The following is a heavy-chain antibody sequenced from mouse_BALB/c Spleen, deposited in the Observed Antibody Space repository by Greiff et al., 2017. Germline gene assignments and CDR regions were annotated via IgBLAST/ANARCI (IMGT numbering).Heavy chain of an antibody. J-gene: IGHJ4*01. Sequence: QVQLQQPGAELVKPGASVKLSCKASGYTFTSYWMHWVKQRPGQGLEWIGEINPSNGRTNYNEKFKSKATLTVDKSSSTAYMQLSSLTSEDSAVYYCARGYGSSPHYYAMDYWGQGTSVTVSS. CDR1: GYTFTSYW. CDR3: ARGYGSSPHYYAMDY. V-gene: IGHV1S81*02. CDR2: INPSNGRT. D-gene: IGHD1-1*01.